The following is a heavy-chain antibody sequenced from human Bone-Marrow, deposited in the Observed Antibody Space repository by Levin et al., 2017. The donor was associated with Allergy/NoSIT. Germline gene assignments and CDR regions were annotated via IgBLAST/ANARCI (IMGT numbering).Heavy chain of an antibody. Sequence: VASVKVSCKASGGTFSSYAISWVRQAPGQGLEWMGGIIPIFGTANYAQKFQGRVTITADKSTSTAYMELSSLRSEDTAVYYCARDSGGPPKGRGGSYYYYMDVWGKGTTVTVSS. D-gene: IGHD2-15*01. CDR3: ARDSGGPPKGRGGSYYYYMDV. J-gene: IGHJ6*03. CDR2: IIPIFGTA. V-gene: IGHV1-69*06. CDR1: GGTFSSYA.